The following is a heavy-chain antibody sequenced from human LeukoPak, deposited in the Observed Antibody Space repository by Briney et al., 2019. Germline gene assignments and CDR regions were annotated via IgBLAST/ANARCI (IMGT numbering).Heavy chain of an antibody. D-gene: IGHD1-26*01. Sequence: ASVKVSCKASGYTFTGYYMHWVRQAPGQGLEWMGWINPNSGGTNYAQKFQGWVTMTRDTSISTAYMELSRLRSDDTAVYYCARAWGLVGASHGAFDIWGQGTMVTVSS. CDR3: ARAWGLVGASHGAFDI. CDR2: INPNSGGT. V-gene: IGHV1-2*04. CDR1: GYTFTGYY. J-gene: IGHJ3*02.